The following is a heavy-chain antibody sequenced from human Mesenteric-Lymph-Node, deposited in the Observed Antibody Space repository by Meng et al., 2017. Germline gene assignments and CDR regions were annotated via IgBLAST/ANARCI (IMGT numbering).Heavy chain of an antibody. V-gene: IGHV3-33*01. CDR3: ARDLGDSSTGFYFDH. J-gene: IGHJ4*02. CDR1: GYSFSSYG. D-gene: IGHD2-2*01. CDR2: IWYDGSKT. Sequence: GESLKISCAGSGYSFSSYGMHWVRQAPGEGLDWVAVIWYDGSKTYYEDSVKGRFTISRDDSKNMLYLQMSDLRAEDTALYYCARDLGDSSTGFYFDHWGQGTWVTVSS.